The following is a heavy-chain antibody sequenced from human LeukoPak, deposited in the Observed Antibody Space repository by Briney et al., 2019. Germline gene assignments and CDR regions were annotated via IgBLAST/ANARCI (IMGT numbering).Heavy chain of an antibody. CDR1: GYTFTGYY. V-gene: IGHV1-2*02. J-gene: IGHJ4*02. CDR2: INPNSGGT. Sequence: ASVKVSCKASGYTFTGYYMHWVRQAPGQVLGWMGWINPNSGGTNYAQKFQGRVTMTRDTSISTAYMELSRLRSDDTAVYYCASPAYGDYDTGFRCWGQGTLVTVSS. CDR3: ASPAYGDYDTGFRC. D-gene: IGHD4-17*01.